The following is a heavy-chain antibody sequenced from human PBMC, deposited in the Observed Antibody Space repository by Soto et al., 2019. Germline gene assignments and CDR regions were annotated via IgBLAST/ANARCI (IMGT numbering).Heavy chain of an antibody. CDR2: ISSSSSTI. V-gene: IGHV3-48*01. CDR1: GFTFSSYS. Sequence: GGSLRLSCAASGFTFSSYSMNWVRQAPGKGLEWVSYISSSSSTIYYADSVKGRFTISRDNAKNSLYLQMNSLRAEDTAVYYCAKQTLTGTNYFDYWGQGTLVTVSS. D-gene: IGHD1-20*01. CDR3: AKQTLTGTNYFDY. J-gene: IGHJ4*02.